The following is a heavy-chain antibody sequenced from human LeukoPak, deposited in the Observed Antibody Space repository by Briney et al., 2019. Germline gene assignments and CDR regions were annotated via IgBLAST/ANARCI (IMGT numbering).Heavy chain of an antibody. CDR3: ARTYYYGSGSYYPGMDV. CDR2: ISSSSSTI. J-gene: IGHJ6*02. Sequence: GSLRLSCAASGFTFSSYSMNCVRQAPGKGLEWVSYISSSSSTIYYADSVKGRFTISRDNAKNSLYLQMNSLRAEDTAVYYCARTYYYGSGSYYPGMDVWGQGTTVTVSS. CDR1: GFTFSSYS. V-gene: IGHV3-48*01. D-gene: IGHD3-10*01.